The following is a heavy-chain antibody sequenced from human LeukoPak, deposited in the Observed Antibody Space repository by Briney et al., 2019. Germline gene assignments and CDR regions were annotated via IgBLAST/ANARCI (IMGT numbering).Heavy chain of an antibody. CDR3: ASRQYFDSSYYFDY. V-gene: IGHV3-66*01. Sequence: GGSLRLSCAASGFTVSSNYMSWVRQAPGKGLEWVSVIYSGGSTYYADSVKGRFTISRDNAKNSLYLQLNSLRAEDTAVYYCASRQYFDSSYYFDYWGQGTLVTVSS. CDR2: IYSGGST. J-gene: IGHJ4*02. D-gene: IGHD3-9*01. CDR1: GFTVSSNY.